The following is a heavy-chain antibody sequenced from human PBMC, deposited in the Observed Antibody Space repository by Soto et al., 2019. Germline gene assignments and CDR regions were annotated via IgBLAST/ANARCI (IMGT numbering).Heavy chain of an antibody. J-gene: IGHJ4*02. CDR1: GFIFSSYP. Sequence: GGSLRLSCAASGFIFSSYPMHWVRQAPGKGLEWVAVTSYDGVNKYYTDSVKGRFTISRDSSKNTLYLQMNSLRLEDTAVYYCAREYYYDRRGDYKRGEHELDDWGQGNLVTVYS. CDR3: AREYYYDRRGDYKRGEHELDD. V-gene: IGHV3-30-3*01. CDR2: TSYDGVNK. D-gene: IGHD3-22*01.